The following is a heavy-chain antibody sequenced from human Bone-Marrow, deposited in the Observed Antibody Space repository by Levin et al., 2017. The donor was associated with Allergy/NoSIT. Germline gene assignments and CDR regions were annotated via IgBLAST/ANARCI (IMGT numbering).Heavy chain of an antibody. CDR3: ARGGRLARSPFDY. J-gene: IGHJ4*02. CDR1: GGSFSGYY. Sequence: SETLSLTCAVYGGSFSGYYWSWIRQPPGKGLEWIGEINHSGSTNYNPSLKSRVTISVDTSKNQFSLKLSSVTAADTAVYYCARGGRLARSPFDYWGQGTLVTVSS. V-gene: IGHV4-34*01. D-gene: IGHD3-3*02. CDR2: INHSGST.